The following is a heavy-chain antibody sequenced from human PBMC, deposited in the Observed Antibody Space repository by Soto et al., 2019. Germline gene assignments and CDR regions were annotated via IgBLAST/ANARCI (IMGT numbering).Heavy chain of an antibody. CDR3: ARRARLSNYHHYYYYMDV. J-gene: IGHJ6*03. CDR1: GGSISSYY. D-gene: IGHD4-4*01. Sequence: SETLSLTCTVSGGSISSYYWSWIRQPPGKGLEWIGYIYYSGSTNYNPSLKSRVTISVDTSKNQFSLKLSSVTAADTAVYYCARRARLSNYHHYYYYMDVWGKGTTVTVS. V-gene: IGHV4-59*01. CDR2: IYYSGST.